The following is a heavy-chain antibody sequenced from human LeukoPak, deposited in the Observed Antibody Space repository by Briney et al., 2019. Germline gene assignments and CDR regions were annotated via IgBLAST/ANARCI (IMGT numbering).Heavy chain of an antibody. Sequence: GGSLRLSCAASGFTFSNYWMHWVRQAPGKGLVWVSRIKRDGSESSYADSVRGRFTISRDNAKNTLYLQMNSLRAEDTAVYYCARDGRPLDYWGQGTLVTVSS. J-gene: IGHJ4*02. CDR3: ARDGRPLDY. CDR2: IKRDGSES. CDR1: GFTFSNYW. V-gene: IGHV3-74*01.